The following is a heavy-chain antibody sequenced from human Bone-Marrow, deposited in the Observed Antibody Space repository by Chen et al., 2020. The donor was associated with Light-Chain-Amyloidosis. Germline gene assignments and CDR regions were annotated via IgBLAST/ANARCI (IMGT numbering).Heavy chain of an antibody. Sequence: EVRLAESGGGLVQPGGSLRLSCAASGFTFSSYEMNWVRQAPGKGLEWVSYISSSGSTIYYADSVKGRFTISRDNAKNSLYLQMNSLRAEDTAVYYCARSCGAQLVHGAFDIWGQGTMVTVSS. J-gene: IGHJ3*02. CDR2: ISSSGSTI. D-gene: IGHD6-6*01. CDR3: ARSCGAQLVHGAFDI. CDR1: GFTFSSYE. V-gene: IGHV3-48*03.